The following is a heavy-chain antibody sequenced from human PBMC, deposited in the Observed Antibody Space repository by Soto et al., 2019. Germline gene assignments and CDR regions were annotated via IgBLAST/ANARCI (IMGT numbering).Heavy chain of an antibody. Sequence: QVQLVQSGAEVKKPGASVKVSCKASGYTFTGYYLHWIRQAPGQGLERMGWMRPDSGGANYAQKFQGRVSMTRDTSISTFYMELSRLRSDDTAVYYCARDPHEGVYDYWGQGTLVTVSS. V-gene: IGHV1-2*02. D-gene: IGHD3-16*01. CDR3: ARDPHEGVYDY. J-gene: IGHJ4*02. CDR1: GYTFTGYY. CDR2: MRPDSGGA.